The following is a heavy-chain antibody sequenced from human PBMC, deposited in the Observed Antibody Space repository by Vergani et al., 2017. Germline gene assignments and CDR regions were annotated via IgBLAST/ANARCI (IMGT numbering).Heavy chain of an antibody. Sequence: QVQLQESGPGLVKPSQTLSLTCTVSGGSINSHNYYWSWIRQPPGKELEWIGSIYHSGSTYYNPSLKSRVTISVDTSKNQFSLKLSSVTAADTAVYYCASGVTAYYFDYWGQGTLVTVSS. CDR2: IYHSGST. D-gene: IGHD5-18*01. CDR1: GGSINSHNYY. J-gene: IGHJ4*02. CDR3: ASGVTAYYFDY. V-gene: IGHV4-39*07.